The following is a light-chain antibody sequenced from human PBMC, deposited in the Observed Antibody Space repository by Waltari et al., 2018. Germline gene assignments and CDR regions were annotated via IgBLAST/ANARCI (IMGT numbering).Light chain of an antibody. CDR3: LQRKEWPPT. CDR2: DAS. V-gene: IGKV3-11*01. Sequence: EIVLTQSPATLSLSPGERATLSCRASQSVRSNLAWYQQKPGQAPRLLIYDASNRATGSPPRFSGSGSEPDFTLTISSLEPEDFAVYYCLQRKEWPPTFGQGTTVEIK. J-gene: IGKJ1*01. CDR1: QSVRSN.